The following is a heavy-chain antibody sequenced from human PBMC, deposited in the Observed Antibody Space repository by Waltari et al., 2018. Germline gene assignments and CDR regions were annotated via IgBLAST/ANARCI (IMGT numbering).Heavy chain of an antibody. J-gene: IGHJ5*02. D-gene: IGHD2-21*01. Sequence: QVQLVQSGSELQKPGASVKVSCKAIGYTFTNYAINWVRKAPGQGLEVMGWINTDTGNPTYAQGFTGRFVFSLDTSISTAYLQINSLKAEDTAIYYCAREVVPTSTIVVNWFDPWGQGTLVSVSS. CDR3: AREVVPTSTIVVNWFDP. V-gene: IGHV7-4-1*02. CDR2: INTDTGNP. CDR1: GYTFTNYA.